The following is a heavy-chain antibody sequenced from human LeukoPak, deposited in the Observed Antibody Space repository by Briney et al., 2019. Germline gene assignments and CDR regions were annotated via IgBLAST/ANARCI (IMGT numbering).Heavy chain of an antibody. V-gene: IGHV3-23*01. CDR2: LSGSGGRA. D-gene: IGHD6-19*01. J-gene: IGHJ4*02. Sequence: PGGSLRLSCAASGFTFGSYAMSWVRQAPGKGLEWVSSLSGSGGRAHYADSVKGRFTISRDNSKNTLYLQMNSLRAEDTALYYCAKSDSSGWYGYYFDYWGQGTLVTVSS. CDR1: GFTFGSYA. CDR3: AKSDSSGWYGYYFDY.